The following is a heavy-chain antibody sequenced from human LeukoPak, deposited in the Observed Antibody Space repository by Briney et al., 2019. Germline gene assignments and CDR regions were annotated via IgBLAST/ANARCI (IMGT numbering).Heavy chain of an antibody. J-gene: IGHJ4*02. CDR3: ARDQGYCTTTSCYSIGGYFDY. CDR1: GFTFSTYA. Sequence: SGGSLRLSCAASGFTFSTYAMHWVRQAPGKGLDWVAVISYDGSNRYADSVKGRFTISRDSSRHTVYLQMNSLRDEDTAVYYCARDQGYCTTTSCYSIGGYFDYWGQGTLVTVSS. D-gene: IGHD2-2*01. CDR2: ISYDGSNR. V-gene: IGHV3-30-3*01.